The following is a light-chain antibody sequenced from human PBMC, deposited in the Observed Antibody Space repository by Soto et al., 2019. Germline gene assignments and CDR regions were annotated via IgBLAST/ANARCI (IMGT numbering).Light chain of an antibody. J-gene: IGLJ1*01. CDR2: EDS. V-gene: IGLV2-23*01. Sequence: QSALTQPASVSGSPGQSITISCTGTSSDVGSYNLVSWYQQHPGKAPKLMIYEDSERPSGVSNRFSGSKSGTTASLTISGLQAGAEADYYCCSYAGSSTPYVFGIGTKLTVL. CDR3: CSYAGSSTPYV. CDR1: SSDVGSYNL.